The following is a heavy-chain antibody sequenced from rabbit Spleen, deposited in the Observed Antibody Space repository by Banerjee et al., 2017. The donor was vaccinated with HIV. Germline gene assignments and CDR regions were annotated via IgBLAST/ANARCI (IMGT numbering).Heavy chain of an antibody. CDR2: VDIGSSDFT. Sequence: QEQLEESGGDLVKPGSFLTLTCTASGVSFSFSTYMCWVRQAPGKGLEWIGCVDIGSSDFTYFASWAKGRFTISKTSSTTVTLQMTSLTAADTATYFCARDAATSFSSYGMDLWGPGTLVTVS. J-gene: IGHJ6*01. CDR3: ARDAATSFSSYGMDL. CDR1: GVSFSFSTY. V-gene: IGHV1S45*01. D-gene: IGHD8-1*01.